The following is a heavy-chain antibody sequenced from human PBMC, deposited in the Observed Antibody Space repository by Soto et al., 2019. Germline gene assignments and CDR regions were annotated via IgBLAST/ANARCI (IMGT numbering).Heavy chain of an antibody. CDR2: IYSNWNT. V-gene: IGHV4-4*07. J-gene: IGHJ4*02. Sequence: TSETLSLTCTVSGGSISNRYWSWIRQPAGKGLEWIGRIYSNWNTNYNPSLKGRVTISVDTSRNQLSLKLTSVTAADTAVYYCARDEQLLVRGYFDYWGQGALVTVSS. CDR3: ARDEQLLVRGYFDY. CDR1: GGSISNRY. D-gene: IGHD3-10*01.